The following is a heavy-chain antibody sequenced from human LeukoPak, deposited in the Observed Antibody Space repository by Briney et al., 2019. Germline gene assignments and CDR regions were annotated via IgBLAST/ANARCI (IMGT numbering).Heavy chain of an antibody. CDR1: GFTFSSYG. V-gene: IGHV3-33*06. J-gene: IGHJ4*02. Sequence: PGRSLRLSCAASGFTFSSYGMHWVRQAPGKGVEGVAVIWYDGSNKYYADSVKGRFTISRYNSKNTLYLQMNSLRAEDTAVYYCAKGGSRFDYWGQGTLVTVSS. D-gene: IGHD3-16*01. CDR3: AKGGSRFDY. CDR2: IWYDGSNK.